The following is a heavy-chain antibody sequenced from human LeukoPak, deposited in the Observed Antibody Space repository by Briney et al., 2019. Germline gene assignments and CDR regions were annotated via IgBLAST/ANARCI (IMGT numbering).Heavy chain of an antibody. CDR2: IHPNSGDT. V-gene: IGHV1-2*02. Sequence: APVEVSCKASGYSFTDHFLHWLRQAPGQGLEWMGWIHPNSGDTNYAQRFQGRVSLTRDTSISTAYMELSSLRSDDTAVYYCARDHNWGPDYWGQGTLVSVSS. D-gene: IGHD7-27*01. CDR3: ARDHNWGPDY. J-gene: IGHJ4*02. CDR1: GYSFTDHF.